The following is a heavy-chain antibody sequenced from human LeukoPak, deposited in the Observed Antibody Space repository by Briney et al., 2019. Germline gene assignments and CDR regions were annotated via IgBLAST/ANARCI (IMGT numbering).Heavy chain of an antibody. D-gene: IGHD3-10*01. CDR1: GYSISSGYY. J-gene: IGHJ4*02. Sequence: SETLSLTCTVSGYSISSGYYWGWIRQPPGKGLEWIGSIYHSGSTYYNPSLKSRVTISVDTSKNQFSLKPSSVTAADTAVYYCARSGYDWGQGTLVTVSS. V-gene: IGHV4-38-2*02. CDR3: ARSGYD. CDR2: IYHSGST.